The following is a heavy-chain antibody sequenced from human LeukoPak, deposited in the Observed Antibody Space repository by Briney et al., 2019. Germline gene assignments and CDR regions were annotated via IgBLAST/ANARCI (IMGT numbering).Heavy chain of an antibody. CDR1: GFTFSDYY. V-gene: IGHV3-11*01. Sequence: GGSLRLSCAASGFTFSDYYMSWIRQAPGKGLEWVSYISSSGSTIYYADSVEGRFTISRDNAKNSLYLQMNSLRAEDTAVYYCARSRTTRNNWFDPWGQGTLVTVSS. J-gene: IGHJ5*02. CDR3: ARSRTTRNNWFDP. D-gene: IGHD4-17*01. CDR2: ISSSGSTI.